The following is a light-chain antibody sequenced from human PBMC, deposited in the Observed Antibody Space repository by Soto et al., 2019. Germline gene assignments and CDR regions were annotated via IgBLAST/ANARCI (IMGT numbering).Light chain of an antibody. J-gene: IGKJ5*01. CDR1: ESISRH. Sequence: DIQMTQSPSSLSASVGDRVTITCRASESISRHLNWYQQKPGKAPNLLIYAASTLQNGVPSRFSGSGSGTDFTLTISSLQHEDYATYYCQQSYSTLSISFGQGTRLEIK. CDR3: QQSYSTLSIS. CDR2: AAS. V-gene: IGKV1-39*01.